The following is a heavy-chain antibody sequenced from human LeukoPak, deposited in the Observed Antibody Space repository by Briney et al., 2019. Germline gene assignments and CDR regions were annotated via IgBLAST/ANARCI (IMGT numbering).Heavy chain of an antibody. J-gene: IGHJ4*02. CDR3: ANHLACGSTSCPPFDS. CDR1: GFTFTSYW. D-gene: IGHD2-2*01. Sequence: GGSLRLSCAASGFTFTSYWMHWVRQAPGKGLVWVSRINSDGTTTTYADSVKGRFTISRDNAKNTLYLQMNSLRAEDTAVYYCANHLACGSTSCPPFDSWGQGTLVTVSS. CDR2: INSDGTTT. V-gene: IGHV3-74*01.